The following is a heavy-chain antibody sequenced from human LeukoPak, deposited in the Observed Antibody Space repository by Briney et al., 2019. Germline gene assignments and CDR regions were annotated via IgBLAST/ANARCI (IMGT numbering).Heavy chain of an antibody. CDR1: GFTFSSFS. V-gene: IGHV3-21*01. CDR2: ISSSSSYI. Sequence: PGGSLRLSCAASGFTFSSFSMNWVRQAPGKGLEWVSSISSSSSYIYYADSVKGRFTISRDNAKNSLYLQMNSLRAEDTAMYYCAREDGYSSRYIYYYYYMDVWGKGTTVTISS. D-gene: IGHD6-13*01. J-gene: IGHJ6*03. CDR3: AREDGYSSRYIYYYYYMDV.